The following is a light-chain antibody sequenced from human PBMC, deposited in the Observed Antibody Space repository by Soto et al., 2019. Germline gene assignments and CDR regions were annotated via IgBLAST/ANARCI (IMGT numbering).Light chain of an antibody. CDR3: KSYAGSNTYV. J-gene: IGLJ1*01. Sequence: QSALTQPASVSGSPGQSITISCTGTSSDVGGYDFVSWYQHHPGKAPRLIIYEVVQRPSGVPDRFSGSKSGNTASLTVSGLQAAEEADYFCKSYAGSNTYVFGSGTKVTVL. V-gene: IGLV2-8*01. CDR1: SSDVGGYDF. CDR2: EVV.